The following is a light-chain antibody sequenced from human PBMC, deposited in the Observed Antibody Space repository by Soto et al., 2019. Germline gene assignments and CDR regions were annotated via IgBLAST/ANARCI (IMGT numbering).Light chain of an antibody. CDR2: DVT. CDR1: SSDVGGYNF. CDR3: SSYTSTSTPFV. Sequence: QSALTQPASVSGSPGQSITISCTGNSSDVGGYNFVSWYQLHPGKAPKLMIYDVTDRPSGVSNRFSGSKSGNTASLTISGLQAEDEADYYCSSYTSTSTPFVFGTGTKLTVL. V-gene: IGLV2-14*01. J-gene: IGLJ1*01.